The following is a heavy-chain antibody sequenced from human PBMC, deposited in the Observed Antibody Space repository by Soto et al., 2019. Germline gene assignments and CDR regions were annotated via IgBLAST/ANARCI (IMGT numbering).Heavy chain of an antibody. CDR3: ARVLRDYPFYYYYMDV. Sequence: SETLSLTCTVSSGSISSSDCFWGWIRQPPGKGLEWIGNIYYSGGTYYNPSLKSRVAMSVDTSNNQFSLKLSSVTAADTAVYYCARVLRDYPFYYYYMDVWGKGTTVTVSS. V-gene: IGHV4-39*01. J-gene: IGHJ6*03. D-gene: IGHD3-10*01. CDR1: SGSISSSDCF. CDR2: IYYSGGT.